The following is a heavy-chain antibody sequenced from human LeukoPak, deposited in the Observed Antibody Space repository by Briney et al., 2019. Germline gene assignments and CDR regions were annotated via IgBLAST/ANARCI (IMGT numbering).Heavy chain of an antibody. J-gene: IGHJ5*02. CDR2: IYYSGST. Sequence: SETLSLTCTVSGGSISSSSYYWGWIRQPPGKGLEWIGSIYYSGSTYYNPSLKSRVTISVDTSKNQFSLKLSSVTAADTAVYYCARGRMVRGVINNWFDPWGQGTLVTVSS. D-gene: IGHD3-10*01. V-gene: IGHV4-39*07. CDR1: GGSISSSSYY. CDR3: ARGRMVRGVINNWFDP.